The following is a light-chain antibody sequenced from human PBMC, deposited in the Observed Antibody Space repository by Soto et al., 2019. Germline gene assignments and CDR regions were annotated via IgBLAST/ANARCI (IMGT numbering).Light chain of an antibody. CDR3: QQSYSTPT. J-gene: IGKJ4*01. Sequence: DIQMTKSPSYLSASVGDRVTITCRASQSISSYLNWYQQKPGKAPKLLIYAASSLQSGVPSRFSGSGSGTDFTLTISSLQPEDFATYYCQQSYSTPTFGGGTKVDIK. V-gene: IGKV1-39*01. CDR1: QSISSY. CDR2: AAS.